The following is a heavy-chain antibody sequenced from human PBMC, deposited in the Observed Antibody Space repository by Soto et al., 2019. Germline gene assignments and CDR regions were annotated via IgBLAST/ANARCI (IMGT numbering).Heavy chain of an antibody. D-gene: IGHD5-12*01. Sequence: PGGSLRLSCAASGFTFSSYGMHWVRQAPGKGLEWVAVISYDGSNKYYADSVKGRFTISRDNSKNTLYLQMNSLRAEDTAVYYCAKDRSGYARYYYYYMDFWGKGTTVTVSS. J-gene: IGHJ6*03. CDR3: AKDRSGYARYYYYYMDF. CDR2: ISYDGSNK. V-gene: IGHV3-30*18. CDR1: GFTFSSYG.